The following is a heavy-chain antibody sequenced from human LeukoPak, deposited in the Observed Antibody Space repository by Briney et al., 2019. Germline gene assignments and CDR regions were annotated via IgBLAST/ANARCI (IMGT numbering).Heavy chain of an antibody. Sequence: GGSLRLSCTASGLTFSNYMMHWVRQAPGKGLVWVSRIKSDGITITYADSVKGRFTISRDNAKNTLYLQMNSLRAEDTAVYYCAKDVGKWESLHFFDYWGQGTLVTVSS. V-gene: IGHV3-74*01. CDR2: IKSDGITI. D-gene: IGHD1-26*01. CDR3: AKDVGKWESLHFFDY. J-gene: IGHJ4*02. CDR1: GLTFSNYM.